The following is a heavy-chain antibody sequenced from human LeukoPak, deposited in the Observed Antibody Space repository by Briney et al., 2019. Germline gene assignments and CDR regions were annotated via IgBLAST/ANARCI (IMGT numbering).Heavy chain of an antibody. CDR3: ARDEGGAWVRYFDWLEQPGLRYDY. CDR2: ISAYNGNS. D-gene: IGHD3-9*01. V-gene: IGHV1-18*01. Sequence: ASVKVSCKASGYTFTSYGISWVRQAPGQGLEWMGWISAYNGNSKYAQKLQGRVTMTTGTFTCTAYLELSSLRSDDTAVYYCARDEGGAWVRYFDWLEQPGLRYDYWGQGTLVTVSS. J-gene: IGHJ4*02. CDR1: GYTFTSYG.